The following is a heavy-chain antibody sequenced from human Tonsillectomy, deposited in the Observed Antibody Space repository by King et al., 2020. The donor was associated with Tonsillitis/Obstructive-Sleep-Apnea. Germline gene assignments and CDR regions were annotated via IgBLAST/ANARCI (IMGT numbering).Heavy chain of an antibody. CDR3: ARVALSTNWYRGDFFDS. J-gene: IGHJ4*02. CDR1: GFMFSNYW. CDR2: IKQDGSEK. Sequence: VQLVESGGGLVQPGGSLRLSCAASGFMFSNYWVTWVRQAPGKGLEWVANIKQDGSEKYYVDSVKGRFTISRDNAKNSLYLQMNRLRAEDTAVYYCARVALSTNWYRGDFFDSWGQGTLVTVSS. D-gene: IGHD6-13*01. V-gene: IGHV3-7*01.